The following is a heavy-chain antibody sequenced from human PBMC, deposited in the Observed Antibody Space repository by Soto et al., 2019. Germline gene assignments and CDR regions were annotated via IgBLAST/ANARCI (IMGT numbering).Heavy chain of an antibody. CDR1: SASLGDHY. V-gene: IGHV4-34*01. J-gene: IGHJ6*02. Sequence: PSETLSLTCAVFSASLGDHYWAWIRQSPDKGLEWIGEVHPSGSTDYNPSLNRRLTLSLAKSKNQLSLKVASVAAEETAVYFCARGKPSGYRLGPRNFFYYGLDVWGPGPTVT. CDR3: ARGKPSGYRLGPRNFFYYGLDV. D-gene: IGHD5-18*01. CDR2: VHPSGST.